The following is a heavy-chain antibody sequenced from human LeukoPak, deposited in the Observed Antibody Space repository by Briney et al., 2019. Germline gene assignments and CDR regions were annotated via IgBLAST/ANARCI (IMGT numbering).Heavy chain of an antibody. J-gene: IGHJ4*02. CDR3: ARSGGLRKFDY. D-gene: IGHD1-14*01. CDR2: ISYDGNTI. CDR1: GFTFSSYS. V-gene: IGHV3-30*03. Sequence: GGSLRLSCAASGFTFSSYSMNWVRQAPGKGLQWVAVISYDGNTIHYADSVKGRFIISRDTSKNTLYLQMNSLRAEDTAVYYCARSGGLRKFDYWGQGTLVTVSS.